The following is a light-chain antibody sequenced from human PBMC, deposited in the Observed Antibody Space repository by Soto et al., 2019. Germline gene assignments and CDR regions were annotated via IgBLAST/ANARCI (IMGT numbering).Light chain of an antibody. CDR2: RNN. Sequence: QSALTQPPSASGTPGQRVTISCSGSSSNIGSNYVYWYQQLPGTAPKLLIYRNNQRPSGVPDRFSGSKSGNTASLTISGLQAEDEADYYCSSYTSTSTLLFVFGTGTKVTV. J-gene: IGLJ1*01. CDR3: SSYTSTSTLLFV. CDR1: SSNIGSNY. V-gene: IGLV1-47*01.